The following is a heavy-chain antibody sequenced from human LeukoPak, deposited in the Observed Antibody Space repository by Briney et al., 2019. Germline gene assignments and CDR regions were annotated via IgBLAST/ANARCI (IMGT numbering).Heavy chain of an antibody. CDR3: ARDLYPYSLDV. CDR1: RVSFSSSDW. Sequence: PSETLSLTCTVSRVSFSSSDWWTWVRQPPGKGLEWIGEIFYSGSTNYNPSLKSRVTISIDRSKNHSSLKLSAVTAADTAVYYCARDLYPYSLDVWGKGTTVTVSS. J-gene: IGHJ6*04. CDR2: IFYSGST. V-gene: IGHV4-4*02.